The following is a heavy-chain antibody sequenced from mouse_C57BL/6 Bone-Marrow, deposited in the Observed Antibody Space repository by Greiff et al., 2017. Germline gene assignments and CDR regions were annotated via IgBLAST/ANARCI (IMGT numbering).Heavy chain of an antibody. J-gene: IGHJ4*01. CDR2: ICNLAYSI. D-gene: IGHD1-3*01. CDR1: GFTFSDYG. V-gene: IGHV5-15*01. Sequence: DVMLVESGGGLVQPGGSLSLSCAASGFTFSDYGMAWVRQAPRKGPEWVVFICNLAYSIYYADTVTGRFTIAIENAKNTMYLEMSRLRPEDPAMYYCARHEQSCYAMDYWGQGTSVTVSS. CDR3: ARHEQSCYAMDY.